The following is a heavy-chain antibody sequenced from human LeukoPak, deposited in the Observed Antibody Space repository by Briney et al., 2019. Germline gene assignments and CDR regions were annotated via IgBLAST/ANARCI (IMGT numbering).Heavy chain of an antibody. D-gene: IGHD3-22*01. CDR3: ATGFHYDSSGYYYAPFDY. Sequence: GGSLRLSCAASGLTFSKYSMTWVRQAPGKGLEWVSFIDTSSTTMYYTDSVKGRFTISRDNAKNSLYLQMDSLRAEDTAVYYSATGFHYDSSGYYYAPFDYWGQGTLVTVSS. J-gene: IGHJ4*02. V-gene: IGHV3-48*04. CDR2: IDTSSTTM. CDR1: GLTFSKYS.